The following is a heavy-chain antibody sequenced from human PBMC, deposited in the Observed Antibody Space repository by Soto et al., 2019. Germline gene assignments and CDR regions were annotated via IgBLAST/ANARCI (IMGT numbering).Heavy chain of an antibody. D-gene: IGHD6-19*01. V-gene: IGHV4-59*01. Sequence: SETLSLTCTVAGGSISSYYWSWIRQPPGKGLEWIGYIYYSGSTNYNPSLKSRVTISVDTSKNQFSLKLSSVTAADTAVYYCARDTSSGWPDYWGQGTLVTVSS. CDR1: GGSISSYY. CDR2: IYYSGST. J-gene: IGHJ4*02. CDR3: ARDTSSGWPDY.